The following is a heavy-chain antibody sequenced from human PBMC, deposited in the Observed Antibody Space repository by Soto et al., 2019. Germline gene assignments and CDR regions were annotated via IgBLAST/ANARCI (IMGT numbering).Heavy chain of an antibody. CDR1: GYTFTSYG. Sequence: ASVKVSCKASGYTFTSYGISWVRQAPGQGLEWMGWISAYNGNTNYAQKLQGRVTMTTDTSTSTAYMELRSLRSDDTAVYYCARYCSSTSCYSCYYYYGMDVWGQGTTVTVSS. CDR2: ISAYNGNT. V-gene: IGHV1-18*04. D-gene: IGHD2-2*02. CDR3: ARYCSSTSCYSCYYYYGMDV. J-gene: IGHJ6*02.